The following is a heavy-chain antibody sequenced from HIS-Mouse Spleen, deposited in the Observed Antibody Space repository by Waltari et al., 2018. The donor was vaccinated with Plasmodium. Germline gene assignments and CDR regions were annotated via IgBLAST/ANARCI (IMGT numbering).Heavy chain of an antibody. CDR2: INPNSGGT. D-gene: IGHD6-13*01. CDR1: GSTFPGSY. CDR3: ARVLGYKAAAGTFVEYFQH. Sequence: QVQLVQSGAEVKKPGASVKVSCKASGSTFPGSYLPWVRQAPGQGLEWMGWINPNSGGTNYAQKFQGRVTMTRDTSISTAYMELSRLRSDDTAVYYCARVLGYKAAAGTFVEYFQHWGQGTLVTVSS. J-gene: IGHJ1*01. V-gene: IGHV1-2*02.